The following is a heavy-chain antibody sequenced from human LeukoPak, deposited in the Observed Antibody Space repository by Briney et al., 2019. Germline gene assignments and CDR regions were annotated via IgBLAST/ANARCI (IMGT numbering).Heavy chain of an antibody. CDR2: IKEDGGEK. V-gene: IGHV3-7*01. CDR3: ARDPGVPAAAGTGLLYYFDY. CDR1: GFTFSTYW. D-gene: IGHD6-13*01. J-gene: IGHJ4*02. Sequence: GGSLRPSCAASGFTFSTYWMSWVRQAPGKGLEWVANIKEDGGEKYYVDSVKGRFTISRDNAKNSLYLQMNSLRVEDTAVYYCARDPGVPAAAGTGLLYYFDYWGQGTLVTVSS.